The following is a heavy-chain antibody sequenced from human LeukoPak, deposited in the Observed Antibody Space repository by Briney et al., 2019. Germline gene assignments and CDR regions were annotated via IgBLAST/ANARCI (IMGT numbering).Heavy chain of an antibody. CDR1: GFTFSSYA. J-gene: IGHJ4*02. CDR3: AKDPWERVVVVARHDY. CDR2: ISGSGGST. Sequence: GGSLRLSCAASGFTFSSYAMSWVRQAPGKGLEWVSAISGSGGSTYYADSVKGRFTISRDNSKNTLYLQMNSLRAEDTAVYYCAKDPWERVVVVARHDYWGQGTLVTVSS. D-gene: IGHD2-15*01. V-gene: IGHV3-23*01.